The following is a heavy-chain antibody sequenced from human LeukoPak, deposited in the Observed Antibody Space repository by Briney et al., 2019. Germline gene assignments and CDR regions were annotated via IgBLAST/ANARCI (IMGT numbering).Heavy chain of an antibody. J-gene: IGHJ4*02. Sequence: SETLSLTCAVSGVSISSSEWWIWVRQPPGQGLEWIGEIHRDGRTRCNPSLKSRVTISVDMSKNQFSLKLSSVTAADTAVYYCARDLRAAYWGQGTLVTVSS. CDR1: GVSISSSEW. CDR3: ARDLRAAY. V-gene: IGHV4-4*02. D-gene: IGHD3-16*01. CDR2: IHRDGRT.